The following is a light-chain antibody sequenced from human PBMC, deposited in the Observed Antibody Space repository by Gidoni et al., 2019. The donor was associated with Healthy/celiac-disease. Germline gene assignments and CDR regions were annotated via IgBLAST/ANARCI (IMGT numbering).Light chain of an antibody. CDR3: SSYTSSSTRLV. CDR2: EVS. CDR1: SSDVGGYNY. J-gene: IGLJ1*01. V-gene: IGLV2-14*01. Sequence: QSALTQPASVSGSPGQSITISCTGTSSDVGGYNYVSWYQQHPGKAPKLMIYEVSNRPSGVSNRFSGSKSGNTASLTISGLQAEDEAEYYCSSYTSSSTRLVFGTGTKVTVL.